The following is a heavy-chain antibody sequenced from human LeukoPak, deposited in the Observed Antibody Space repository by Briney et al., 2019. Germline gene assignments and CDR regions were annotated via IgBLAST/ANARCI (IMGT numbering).Heavy chain of an antibody. Sequence: SETLSLTCTVSGGSISSYYWSWIRQPPGKGLERIGYIYYSGSTNYNPSLKSRVTISVDTSKNQFSLKLSSVTAADTAVYYCARDRNYYDSSGYYPYYFDYWGQGTLVTVSS. J-gene: IGHJ4*02. CDR1: GGSISSYY. CDR3: ARDRNYYDSSGYYPYYFDY. D-gene: IGHD3-22*01. V-gene: IGHV4-59*12. CDR2: IYYSGST.